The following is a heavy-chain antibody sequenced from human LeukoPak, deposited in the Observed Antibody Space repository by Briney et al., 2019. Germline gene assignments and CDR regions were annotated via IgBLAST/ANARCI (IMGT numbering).Heavy chain of an antibody. CDR2: IYPGDSDS. J-gene: IGHJ5*02. CDR3: ARTIRRGWTDP. Sequence: GESLKISCQGSGYSFTSYWIGWVRQMPGKGLEWMGIIYPGDSDSRYSPSFQGQVTISVDKSNNTAYLQWSSLKASDTAMYYCARTIRRGWTDPWGQGTLVTVSS. CDR1: GYSFTSYW. D-gene: IGHD5-12*01. V-gene: IGHV5-51*01.